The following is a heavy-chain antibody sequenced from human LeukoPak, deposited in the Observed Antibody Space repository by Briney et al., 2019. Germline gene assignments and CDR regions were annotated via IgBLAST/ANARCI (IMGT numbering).Heavy chain of an antibody. CDR3: ARLGYSSSSNWFDP. CDR1: GFIFSDYY. Sequence: GGSLRLSCAASGFIFSDYYMSWIRQAPGKGLEWISYISISCSTIYYADSVKGRFTISRDNAKNSLYLQMDSLRAEDTAVYYCARLGYSSSSNWFDPWGQGTLVTVSS. V-gene: IGHV3-11*01. D-gene: IGHD6-6*01. J-gene: IGHJ5*02. CDR2: ISISCSTI.